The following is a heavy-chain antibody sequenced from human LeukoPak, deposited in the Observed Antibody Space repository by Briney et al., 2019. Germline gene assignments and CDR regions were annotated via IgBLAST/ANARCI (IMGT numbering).Heavy chain of an antibody. CDR3: ARGTGFYDSSGHYYWGYFDS. V-gene: IGHV4-59*11. D-gene: IGHD3-22*01. J-gene: IGHJ4*02. Sequence: PWETLSLTCTVSGGSISSHYWSWFRQTPGGRPEWIAVIYYSGTTNYNPSLKGRVTISIDSSKNQFSLKLSSVTAADTAIYYCARGTGFYDSSGHYYWGYFDSWGQGTLVPVSS. CDR2: IYYSGTT. CDR1: GGSISSHY.